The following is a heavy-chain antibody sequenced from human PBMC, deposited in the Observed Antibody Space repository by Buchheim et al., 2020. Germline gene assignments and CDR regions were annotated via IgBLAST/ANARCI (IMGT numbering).Heavy chain of an antibody. Sequence: QLQLQESGPGLVKPSKTLSLTCTVSGGSISSSSYYWGWIRQPPGKGLEWIGSIYYSGSTYYNPSLKSRVTISVDTSKNQFSLKLSSVTAADTAVYYCARLALFGVAGIKSGWFDPWGQGTL. CDR1: GGSISSSSYY. J-gene: IGHJ5*02. CDR3: ARLALFGVAGIKSGWFDP. CDR2: IYYSGST. V-gene: IGHV4-39*01. D-gene: IGHD3-3*01.